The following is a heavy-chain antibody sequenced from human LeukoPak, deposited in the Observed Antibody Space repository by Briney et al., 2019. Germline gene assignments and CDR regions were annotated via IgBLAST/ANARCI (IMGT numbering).Heavy chain of an antibody. Sequence: ASVKVSCKASGYTFTSYGISWVRQAPGQGLEWMGWISAYNGNTDYAQKLQGRVTMTTDTSTSTAYMELRSLRSDDTAVYYCARAIYPPRAFDIWGQGTMVTVSS. CDR3: ARAIYPPRAFDI. CDR1: GYTFTSYG. J-gene: IGHJ3*02. V-gene: IGHV1-18*01. D-gene: IGHD2-2*02. CDR2: ISAYNGNT.